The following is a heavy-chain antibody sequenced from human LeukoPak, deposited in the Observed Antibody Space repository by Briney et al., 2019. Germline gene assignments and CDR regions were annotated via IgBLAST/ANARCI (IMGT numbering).Heavy chain of an antibody. CDR1: GFTVSSNS. J-gene: IGHJ6*04. CDR2: IYSAGST. V-gene: IGHV3-53*01. Sequence: GGSLRLSCTVSGFTVSSNSMSWVRQAPGKGLEWVSFIYSAGSTHYSDSVKGRFTISIDNSKNTLYLQMNSLRAEDTAVYYCAELGITMIGGVWGKGTTVTISS. D-gene: IGHD3-10*02. CDR3: AELGITMIGGV.